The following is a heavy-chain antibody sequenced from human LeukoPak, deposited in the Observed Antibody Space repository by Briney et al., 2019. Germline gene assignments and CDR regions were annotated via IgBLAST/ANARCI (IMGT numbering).Heavy chain of an antibody. J-gene: IGHJ6*02. Sequence: PGRFLRLSCAASGFTFSSYSMNWVRQAPGKGLEWVSSISSSSSYIYYADSVKGRFTISRDNAKNSLYLQMNSLRAEDTAVYYCARQDSSGWYWYYYYYGMDVWGQGTTVTVSS. D-gene: IGHD6-19*01. CDR1: GFTFSSYS. CDR2: ISSSSSYI. V-gene: IGHV3-21*01. CDR3: ARQDSSGWYWYYYYYGMDV.